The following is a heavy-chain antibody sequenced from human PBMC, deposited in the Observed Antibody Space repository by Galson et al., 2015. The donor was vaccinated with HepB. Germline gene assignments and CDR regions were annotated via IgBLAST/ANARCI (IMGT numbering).Heavy chain of an antibody. D-gene: IGHD6-6*01. CDR2: ISSSSSYT. CDR3: ARESGMGVAARLSSFDP. V-gene: IGHV3-11*06. CDR1: GFTFSDYC. J-gene: IGHJ5*02. Sequence: SLRLSCAASGFTFSDYCMSWIRQAPGKGLEWVSYISSSSSYTNYADSVKGRFTISRDNAKNSLYLQMNSLRAEDTAVYYCARESGMGVAARLSSFDPWGQGTLVTVSS.